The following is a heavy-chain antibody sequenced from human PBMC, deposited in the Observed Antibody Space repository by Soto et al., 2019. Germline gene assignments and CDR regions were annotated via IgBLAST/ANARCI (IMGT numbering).Heavy chain of an antibody. J-gene: IGHJ6*02. V-gene: IGHV3-23*01. CDR1: GFTFSSYA. CDR3: ANGGPVXATTYESAPYYYYGMDV. CDR2: ISGSGGST. Sequence: GGSLRLSCAASGFTFSSYAMSWVRQAPGKGLEWVSAISGSGGSTYYADSVKGRFTISRDNSKNTLYLQMNSLRAEDTAVYYCANGGPVXATTYESAPYYYYGMDVWGQGTTVTVSS. D-gene: IGHD1-26*01.